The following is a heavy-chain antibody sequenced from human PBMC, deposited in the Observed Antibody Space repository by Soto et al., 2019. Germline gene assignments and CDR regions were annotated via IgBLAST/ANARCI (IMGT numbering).Heavy chain of an antibody. D-gene: IGHD6-13*01. CDR2: ISYDGSNK. CDR3: AREQQLVHRWFDP. Sequence: QVQLVESGGGVVQPGRSLRLSCAASGFTFSSYAMHWVRQAPGKGLEWVAVISYDGSNKYYADSVKGRFTISRDNSKNTLYLQMNSLRAEDTAVYYCAREQQLVHRWFDPWGQGTLVIVSS. CDR1: GFTFSSYA. J-gene: IGHJ5*02. V-gene: IGHV3-30-3*01.